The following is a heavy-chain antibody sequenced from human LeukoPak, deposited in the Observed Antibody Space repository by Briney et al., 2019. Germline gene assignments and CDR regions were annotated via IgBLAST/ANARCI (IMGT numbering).Heavy chain of an antibody. J-gene: IGHJ4*02. CDR2: IYHSGST. Sequence: SETLSLTCTVSGYSIGSGYYWGWIRQPPGKGLEWIGSIYHSGSTYYNPSLKSRATISVDTSKNQFSLKLSSVTAADTAVYYCARDKAYYRSGSSFDYWGQGTLVTVSS. CDR3: ARDKAYYRSGSSFDY. CDR1: GYSIGSGYY. D-gene: IGHD3-10*01. V-gene: IGHV4-38-2*02.